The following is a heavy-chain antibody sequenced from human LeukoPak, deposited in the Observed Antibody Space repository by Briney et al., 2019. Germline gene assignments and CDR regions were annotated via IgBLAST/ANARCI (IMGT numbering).Heavy chain of an antibody. Sequence: PGGSLRLSCAASGFTFSIYSMNWVRQAPGKGLEWVSSISSSSYIYYADLVKGRFTISRDNAKNSLYLQMNSLRAEDTAVYYCAREAVAGYFGNWFDPWGQGTLVTVSS. D-gene: IGHD6-19*01. CDR3: AREAVAGYFGNWFDP. J-gene: IGHJ5*02. CDR2: ISSSSYI. V-gene: IGHV3-21*01. CDR1: GFTFSIYS.